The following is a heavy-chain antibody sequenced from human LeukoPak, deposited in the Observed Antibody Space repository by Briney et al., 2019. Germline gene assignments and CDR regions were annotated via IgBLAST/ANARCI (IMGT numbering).Heavy chain of an antibody. J-gene: IGHJ4*02. V-gene: IGHV3-23*01. CDR3: AKGRGTAVTSAANY. Sequence: GGSLRLSCAASGFTFSSYAMSWVRQAPGKGLEWVSSISGSGDNTYYADSVKDRFSISRDNSMTTVSLQMNSLRAEDTAVYYCAKGRGTAVTSAANYWGQGTLVTVSS. CDR2: ISGSGDNT. CDR1: GFTFSSYA. D-gene: IGHD4-17*01.